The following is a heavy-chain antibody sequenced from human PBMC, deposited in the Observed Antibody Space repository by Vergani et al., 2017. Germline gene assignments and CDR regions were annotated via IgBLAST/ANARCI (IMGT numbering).Heavy chain of an antibody. CDR3: AGDLRLLYNRFDP. Sequence: VPLLESGGGLVRPGGSLRLSCAASGFTFNQYGMHWVRQAPGKGLEWVAVTWYDGNNKQYADSVKGRFTISRDNSKSTMYLQMNSLRDEDTGVYYCAGDLRLLYNRFDPWGQGTLVTVSS. CDR1: GFTFNQYG. CDR2: TWYDGNNK. V-gene: IGHV3-33*08. J-gene: IGHJ5*02. D-gene: IGHD1-14*01.